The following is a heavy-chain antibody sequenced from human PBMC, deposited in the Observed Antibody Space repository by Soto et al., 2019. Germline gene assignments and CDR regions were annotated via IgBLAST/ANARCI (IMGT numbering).Heavy chain of an antibody. J-gene: IGHJ4*02. Sequence: GGSLRLSCVASGFTFTSYWMSWVRQAPGKVLEWVANVKQDGSVTYYVDSVRGRFIISRDNAKNSVYLQMSSLTAEDTAVYYCASQRDLGDYDYWGQGILVNVSS. CDR3: ASQRDLGDYDY. CDR1: GFTFTSYW. V-gene: IGHV3-7*01. D-gene: IGHD4-17*01. CDR2: VKQDGSVT.